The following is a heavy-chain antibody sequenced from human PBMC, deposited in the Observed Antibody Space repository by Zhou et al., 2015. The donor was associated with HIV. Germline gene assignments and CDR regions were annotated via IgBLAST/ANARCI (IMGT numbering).Heavy chain of an antibody. D-gene: IGHD1-7*01. CDR1: GYIFNTYM. Sequence: QVQLVQSGAEVKEPGASVLVSCKTSGYIFNTYMVTWVRQAPGQGLEWMGWISTYNGNTDYAQMLQGRVTLTIDTSTDTAYMELRSLRSDDTATYYCARGTYGDYWGQGTLVTVSS. CDR3: ARGTYGDY. J-gene: IGHJ4*02. CDR2: ISTYNGNT. V-gene: IGHV1-18*01.